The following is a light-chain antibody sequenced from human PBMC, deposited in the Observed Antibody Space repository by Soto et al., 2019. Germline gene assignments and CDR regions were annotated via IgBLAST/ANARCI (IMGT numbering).Light chain of an antibody. CDR3: AAWDDSLNGQV. CDR1: SSNIGDNY. J-gene: IGLJ3*02. Sequence: QSVLTQPPSVSAAPRQRVTISCYGSSSNIGDNYINWYQQVPGKAPKLLIYHDALLSAGVSDRVYGSKSGTSASLAISDLKSEDEADYYGAAWDDSLNGQVVGGGTKLTVL. V-gene: IGLV1-36*01. CDR2: HDA.